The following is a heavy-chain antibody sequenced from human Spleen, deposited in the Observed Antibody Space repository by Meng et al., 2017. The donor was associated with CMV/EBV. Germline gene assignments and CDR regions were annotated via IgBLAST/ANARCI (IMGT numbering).Heavy chain of an antibody. D-gene: IGHD3-10*01. V-gene: IGHV4-34*01. CDR3: ARGSYYGSGTYFSYYYGLDI. Sequence: GSLRLSCAVSGRSFSGSYWTWVRQPPGKGLEWIGEINRSGSANYNPSLKGRVTISEDMSKNEFSLTLSSVTAADTAVYYCARGSYYGSGTYFSYYYGLDIWGQGTTVTVSS. CDR1: GRSFSGSY. J-gene: IGHJ6*02. CDR2: INRSGSA.